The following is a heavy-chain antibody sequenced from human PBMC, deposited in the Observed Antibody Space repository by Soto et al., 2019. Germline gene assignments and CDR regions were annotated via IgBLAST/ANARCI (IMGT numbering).Heavy chain of an antibody. D-gene: IGHD4-17*01. CDR2: IYHTGGT. CDR1: VFIFGTNG. Sequence: PRGALRLSCAATVFIFGTNGMDWIRQAPGRGLEWVSSIYHTGGTNYADSLKGRFIISRDNSKNTLYLQMNSLRAEDTALYYCAGHGGFSYLGQGTLVTVSS. CDR3: AGHGGFSY. J-gene: IGHJ4*02. V-gene: IGHV3-23*05.